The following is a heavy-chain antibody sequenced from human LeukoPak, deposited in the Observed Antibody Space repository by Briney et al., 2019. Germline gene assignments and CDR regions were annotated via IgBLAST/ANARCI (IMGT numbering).Heavy chain of an antibody. CDR1: GYTFTSYG. Sequence: ASAKVSCKASGYTFTSYGISWVRQAPGQGLEWMGWISAYNGNTNYAQKLQGRVTMTTDTSTSTAYMELRSLGSDDTAVYYCARGIAVAGILPRYFDYWGQGTLVTVSS. D-gene: IGHD6-19*01. CDR3: ARGIAVAGILPRYFDY. V-gene: IGHV1-18*01. J-gene: IGHJ4*02. CDR2: ISAYNGNT.